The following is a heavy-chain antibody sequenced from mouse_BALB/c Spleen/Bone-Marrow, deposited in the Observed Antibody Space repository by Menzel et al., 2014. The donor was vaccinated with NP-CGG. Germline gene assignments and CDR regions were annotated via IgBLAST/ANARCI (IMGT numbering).Heavy chain of an antibody. Sequence: EVNVVESGGGLVQPGGSLRLSCATSGFTFTDYYMSWVRQPPGKALEWLGFIRNKANGYTTEHSASVKGRFTISRDNSQSILYLQMNTLRAEDSATYYCARDRRYDLAWFAYWGQGTLVTVSA. V-gene: IGHV7-3*02. CDR1: GFTFTDYY. CDR2: IRNKANGYTT. D-gene: IGHD2-14*01. CDR3: ARDRRYDLAWFAY. J-gene: IGHJ3*01.